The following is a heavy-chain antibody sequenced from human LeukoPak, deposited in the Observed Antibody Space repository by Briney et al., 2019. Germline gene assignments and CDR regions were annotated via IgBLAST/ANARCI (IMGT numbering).Heavy chain of an antibody. CDR1: GGSISSGDYY. V-gene: IGHV4-30-4*01. J-gene: IGHJ5*02. Sequence: SQTLSLTCTVSGGSISSGDYYWSWIRQPPGRGLEWIGYIYYSGSTYYNPSLKSRVTISVDTSKNQFSLKLSSVTAADTAVYYCARAVGSLNWFDPLGPGNPGHRLL. CDR2: IYYSGST. CDR3: ARAVGSLNWFDP. D-gene: IGHD2-15*01.